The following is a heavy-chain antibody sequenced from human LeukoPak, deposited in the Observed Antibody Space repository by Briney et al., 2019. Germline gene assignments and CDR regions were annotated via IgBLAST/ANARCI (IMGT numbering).Heavy chain of an antibody. J-gene: IGHJ3*02. CDR3: ARGEQWLPDAFDI. V-gene: IGHV4-30-4*07. D-gene: IGHD6-19*01. Sequence: SETLSLTCAVSGGSISSGGYSWSWIRQPPGKGLEWIGYIYYSGSTYYNPSLKSRVTISVDTSKNQFSLKLSSVTAADTAVYYCARGEQWLPDAFDIWGQGTMVTVSS. CDR2: IYYSGST. CDR1: GGSISSGGYS.